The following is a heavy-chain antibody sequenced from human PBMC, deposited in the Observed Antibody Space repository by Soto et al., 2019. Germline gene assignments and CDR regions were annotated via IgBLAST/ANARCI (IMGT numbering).Heavy chain of an antibody. CDR1: VGTISGYY. Sequence: SETLSLTCRVSVGTISGYYWTWIRQPAGKGLEWIGRIYSSGNNKYNPSLQSRVNMSLDTSNNQLSLRLTSVTAADTAVYYCARGQRFSDWFDPWGQGTLVTVSS. V-gene: IGHV4-4*07. D-gene: IGHD3-3*01. CDR3: ARGQRFSDWFDP. J-gene: IGHJ5*02. CDR2: IYSSGNN.